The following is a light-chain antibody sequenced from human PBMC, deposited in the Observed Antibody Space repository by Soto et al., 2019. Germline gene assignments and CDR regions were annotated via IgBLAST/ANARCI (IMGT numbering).Light chain of an antibody. V-gene: IGKV3-15*01. Sequence: EIVITQSPSTLSVSPGERATLSCRASQSVSSDLAWYHQKPGQAPRLLIYGASTRATGIPARFSGSGSGTDFTLTISRLEPEDFATYYCQQADSFPLTFGGGTKVDI. CDR2: GAS. CDR3: QQADSFPLT. CDR1: QSVSSD. J-gene: IGKJ4*01.